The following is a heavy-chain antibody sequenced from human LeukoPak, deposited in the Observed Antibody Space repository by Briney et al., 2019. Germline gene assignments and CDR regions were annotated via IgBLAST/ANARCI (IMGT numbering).Heavy chain of an antibody. Sequence: SETLSLTCTVYGGSISSYYWSWIRQPPGKGLEWIGYIYYSGSTNYNPSLKSRVTISVDTSKNQWSLKLSAVTAADTAVYYCARLLVDYDILTRQAVGREFDYWGQGTLVTVSS. J-gene: IGHJ4*02. V-gene: IGHV4-59*08. CDR3: ARLLVDYDILTRQAVGREFDY. CDR1: GGSISSYY. D-gene: IGHD3-9*01. CDR2: IYYSGST.